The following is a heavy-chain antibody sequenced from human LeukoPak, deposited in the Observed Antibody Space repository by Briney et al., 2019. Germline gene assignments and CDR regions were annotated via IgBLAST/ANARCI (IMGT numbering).Heavy chain of an antibody. CDR1: GGSFSGYY. Sequence: SETLSLTCAVYGGSFSGYYWSWIRQPPGKGLEWIGEINHSGSTNYNPSLKSRVTISVDTSKNQFSLKLSSVTAADTAVYYCARHVVSGWTPNWFDPWGQGTLVTVSS. D-gene: IGHD6-19*01. V-gene: IGHV4-34*01. CDR2: INHSGST. CDR3: ARHVVSGWTPNWFDP. J-gene: IGHJ5*02.